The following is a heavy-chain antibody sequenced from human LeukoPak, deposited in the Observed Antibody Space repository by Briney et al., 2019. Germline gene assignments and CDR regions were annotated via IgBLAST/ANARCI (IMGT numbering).Heavy chain of an antibody. J-gene: IGHJ6*02. CDR3: AREAFYHFLWGSYRCGLDV. Sequence: GGSLRLSCAASGFTFSSHSMNWVRQAPGKGLEWVSYISSSSSDTYYADSVKGRFTISRDNAKNSLYLQINSLRAEDTAVYYCAREAFYHFLWGSYRCGLDVWGQGTTVTVSS. D-gene: IGHD3-16*02. CDR1: GFTFSSHS. V-gene: IGHV3-21*06. CDR2: ISSSSSDT.